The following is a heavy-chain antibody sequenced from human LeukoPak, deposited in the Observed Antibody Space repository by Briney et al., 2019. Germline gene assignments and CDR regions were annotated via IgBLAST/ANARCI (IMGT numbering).Heavy chain of an antibody. CDR1: GFTFTNAY. CDR3: TDYDS. CDR2: IKSKTDGGTT. J-gene: IGHJ4*02. V-gene: IGHV3-15*01. Sequence: GGSLRLSCAASGFTFTNAYLNWVRQAPGKGLEWVGRIKSKTDGGTTNYAAPVKGRFTISKDDSKNTLFLQMDSLKTEDTAIYYCTDYDSWGQGTLVTVSS.